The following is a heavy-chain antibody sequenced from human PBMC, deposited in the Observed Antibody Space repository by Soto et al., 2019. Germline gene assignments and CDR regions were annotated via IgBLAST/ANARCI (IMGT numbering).Heavy chain of an antibody. D-gene: IGHD3-16*01. CDR3: AKWGDGMDV. V-gene: IGHV4-59*11. CDR1: GAHFTAHY. CDR2: IYSTGAA. Sequence: SETLSLTCTVSGAHFTAHYWSYIRQAPGNGLEWIGYIYSTGAAKYAASLQSRVSLSVDVSERQVFLTLRSVTPADSGIYFRAKWGDGMDVWGQGTTVTVSS. J-gene: IGHJ6*02.